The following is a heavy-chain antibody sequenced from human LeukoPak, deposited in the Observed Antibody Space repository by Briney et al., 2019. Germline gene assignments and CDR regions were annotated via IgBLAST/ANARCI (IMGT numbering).Heavy chain of an antibody. D-gene: IGHD3-22*01. CDR3: ARHSDPYYYDSSGYYSYCFDY. V-gene: IGHV4-39*01. CDR1: GGSISSSSYY. J-gene: IGHJ4*02. Sequence: PSETLSLTCTVSGGSISSSSYYWGWIRQPPGKGLEWIGSIYYSGSTYYNPSLKSRVTISVDTSKNQFSLKQSSVTAADTAVYYCARHSDPYYYDSSGYYSYCFDYWGQGTLVTVSS. CDR2: IYYSGST.